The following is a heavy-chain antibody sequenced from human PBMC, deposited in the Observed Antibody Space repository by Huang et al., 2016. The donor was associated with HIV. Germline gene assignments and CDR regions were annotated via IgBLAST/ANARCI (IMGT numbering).Heavy chain of an antibody. Sequence: EVQLVESGGGLVKPGGSLRLSCAASGFTFSDYSVSWVRQAPGKGLEWVSNISGSSSYIYYVDSVKGRFAISRDNAKNLLFLQMNSLRAEDTAVYYCARRYNWNYVAHGFDIWGQGTMVTVSS. D-gene: IGHD1-7*01. V-gene: IGHV3-21*05. CDR2: ISGSSSYI. J-gene: IGHJ3*02. CDR3: ARRYNWNYVAHGFDI. CDR1: GFTFSDYS.